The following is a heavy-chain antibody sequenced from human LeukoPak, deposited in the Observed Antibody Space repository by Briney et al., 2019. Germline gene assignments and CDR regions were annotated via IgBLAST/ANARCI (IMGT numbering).Heavy chain of an antibody. CDR1: GFSFSTHN. Sequence: GGSQRLSCSASGFSFSTHNMHWVRQAPGKGLEFVSGITSDGENTDYLDFVKGRFTITRDNSRNTLYLHMTSLRPEDTAVYFCVKGRYGTGWDFWGPGTLVIVSS. CDR2: ITSDGENT. D-gene: IGHD3-10*01. J-gene: IGHJ4*02. V-gene: IGHV3-64D*06. CDR3: VKGRYGTGWDF.